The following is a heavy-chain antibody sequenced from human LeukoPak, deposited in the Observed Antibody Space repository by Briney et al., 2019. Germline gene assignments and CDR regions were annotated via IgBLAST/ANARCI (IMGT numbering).Heavy chain of an antibody. CDR1: GFTVSSNY. V-gene: IGHV3-66*02. CDR3: AGEAVAAPGY. D-gene: IGHD6-19*01. CDR2: IYSGGST. J-gene: IGHJ4*02. Sequence: GGSLGLSCAASGFTVSSNYMSWVRQAPGKGLEWVSVIYSGGSTYYADSVKGRFTISRDNSKNTLYLQMNSLRAEDTAVYYCAGEAVAAPGYWGQGTLVTVSS.